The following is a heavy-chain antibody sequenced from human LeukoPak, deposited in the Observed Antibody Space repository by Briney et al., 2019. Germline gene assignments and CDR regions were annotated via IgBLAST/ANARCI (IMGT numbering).Heavy chain of an antibody. CDR2: IRYDGSNK. V-gene: IGHV3-30*02. CDR1: GFTFSSYG. D-gene: IGHD3-3*01. Sequence: PGGSLRLSCAASGFTFSSYGMHWVRQAPGKGLEWVAFIRYDGSNKYYADSVKGRFTISRDNSKNTLYLQMNSLRAEDTAVYYCAKDQWDYDFWSGYRNWGQGTLVTVSS. CDR3: AKDQWDYDFWSGYRN. J-gene: IGHJ4*02.